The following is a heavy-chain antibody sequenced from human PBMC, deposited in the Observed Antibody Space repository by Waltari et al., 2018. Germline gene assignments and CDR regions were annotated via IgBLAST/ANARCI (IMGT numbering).Heavy chain of an antibody. CDR2: VSDIGGT. J-gene: IGHJ4*02. D-gene: IGHD5-12*01. V-gene: IGHV4-34*01. CDR1: TEFFSGYP. Sequence: QVQLQQWGAGLLKPSDTLSLTCGVSTEFFSGYPWCWIRQPPGKGREWIGEVSDIGGTTYNPSLKSRVTISVDASEKKFSLKLSSVTAADTAVYYCARAFDSGYDSYYFDSWGQGTLVTVSS. CDR3: ARAFDSGYDSYYFDS.